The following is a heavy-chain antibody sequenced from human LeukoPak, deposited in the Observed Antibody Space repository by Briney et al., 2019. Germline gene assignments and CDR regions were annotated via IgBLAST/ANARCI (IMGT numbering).Heavy chain of an antibody. J-gene: IGHJ5*02. Sequence: TLSLTCTVSVGSIGSGGYYWSWIRQHPGKGLEWIGYIYYSGSTYYNPSLRSRVTISVDTSKNQFSLKLSSVTAADTAVYYCAKTGAAAGPRDGNNWFDPWGQGTLVTVSS. D-gene: IGHD6-13*01. CDR3: AKTGAAAGPRDGNNWFDP. CDR1: VGSIGSGGYY. V-gene: IGHV4-31*03. CDR2: IYYSGST.